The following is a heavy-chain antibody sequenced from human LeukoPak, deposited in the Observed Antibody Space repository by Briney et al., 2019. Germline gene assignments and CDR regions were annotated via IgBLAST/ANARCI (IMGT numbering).Heavy chain of an antibody. Sequence: PGGSLRLSCAASGFTFSSYVMSWVRQAPGKGLEWVSAISGSGGSTYYADSVKGRFTISRDNSKNTLYLQMNSLRAEDTAVYYCAKFLGKSWGNQNAFDIWGQGTMVTVSS. CDR1: GFTFSSYV. CDR3: AKFLGKSWGNQNAFDI. V-gene: IGHV3-23*01. J-gene: IGHJ3*02. D-gene: IGHD3-3*01. CDR2: ISGSGGST.